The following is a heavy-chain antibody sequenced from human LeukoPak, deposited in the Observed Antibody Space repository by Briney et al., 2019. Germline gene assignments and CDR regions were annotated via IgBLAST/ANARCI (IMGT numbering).Heavy chain of an antibody. V-gene: IGHV3-30*18. CDR2: ISYDGSNK. CDR1: GFTFSSYG. Sequence: PGGSLRLSCAASGFTFSSYGMHWVRQAPGKGLEWVAVISYDGSNKYYADSVKGRFTISRDNSKNTLYLQVNSLRAEDTAVYYCAKDRSLVSSWYYFDYWGQGTLVTVSS. CDR3: AKDRSLVSSWYYFDY. D-gene: IGHD6-13*01. J-gene: IGHJ4*02.